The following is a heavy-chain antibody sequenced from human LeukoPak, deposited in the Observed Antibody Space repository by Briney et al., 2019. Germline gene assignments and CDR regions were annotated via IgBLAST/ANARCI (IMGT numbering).Heavy chain of an antibody. V-gene: IGHV3-21*01. J-gene: IGHJ6*03. Sequence: GGSLRLSCAASGFTFSSYSMNWVRQAPGKGLEWVSSISSSSSYIYYADSVKGRFTVSRDNANDSLYLQMNSLRAEDTAVYYCARAAAADFYYYYYYMDVWGKGTTVTVSS. CDR1: GFTFSSYS. CDR3: ARAAAADFYYYYYYMDV. CDR2: ISSSSSYI. D-gene: IGHD6-13*01.